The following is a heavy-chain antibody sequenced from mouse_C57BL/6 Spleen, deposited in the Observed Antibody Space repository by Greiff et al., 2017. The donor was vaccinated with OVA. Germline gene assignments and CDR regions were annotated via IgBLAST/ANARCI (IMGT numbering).Heavy chain of an antibody. CDR1: GYTFTSYW. J-gene: IGHJ1*03. CDR3: ARSLRTWYFDV. D-gene: IGHD2-12*01. CDR2: IYPSDSET. Sequence: VQLQQPGAELVRPGSSVKLSCKASGYTFTSYWMDWVKQRPGQGLEWIGNIYPSDSETHYNQKFKDKATLTVDKSSSTAYMQLSSLTSDDSAVYYCARSLRTWYFDVWGTGTTVTVSS. V-gene: IGHV1-61*01.